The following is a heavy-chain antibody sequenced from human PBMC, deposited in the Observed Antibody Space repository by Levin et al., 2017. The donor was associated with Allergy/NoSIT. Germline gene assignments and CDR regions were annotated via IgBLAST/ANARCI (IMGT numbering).Heavy chain of an antibody. CDR1: GYTFTDHY. Sequence: ASVKVSCKASGYTFTDHYMHWLRQAPGQGLEWMGWINPNSGGTKDAQKFQGRVTMTRDTSTSTAYMELGSLRADDTAVYYCARDVFGGGYYGSGSMDVWGKGTTVTVSS. CDR3: ARDVFGGGYYGSGSMDV. V-gene: IGHV1-2*02. CDR2: INPNSGGT. D-gene: IGHD3-10*01. J-gene: IGHJ6*03.